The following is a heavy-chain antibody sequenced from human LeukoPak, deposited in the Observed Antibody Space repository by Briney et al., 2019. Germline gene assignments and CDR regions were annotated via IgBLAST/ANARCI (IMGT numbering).Heavy chain of an antibody. CDR1: GGSISSSSYY. Sequence: SETLSLTSTVSGGSISSSSYYWGWVRPPPRKGLEWIVSIYYSGSTYYNPSLKSRVTISVDTPKNQFSLKLSSVTAADTAVYYCARARYDMDVWGQGTTVTVSS. CDR3: ARARYDMDV. V-gene: IGHV4-39*07. CDR2: IYYSGST. J-gene: IGHJ6*02.